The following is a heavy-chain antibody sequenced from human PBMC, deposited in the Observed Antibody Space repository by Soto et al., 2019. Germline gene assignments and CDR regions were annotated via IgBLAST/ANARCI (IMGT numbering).Heavy chain of an antibody. CDR2: VNAGNANT. CDR1: GYIFTSYA. CDR3: ARGTWFDP. Sequence: ASVKVSCKASGYIFTSYAMHWVRQAPGQRLEWMGWVNAGNANTKYSQKFQGRVTITRDTSASTVYMELSSLRSGDTAVYYCARGTWFDPWGQGTLVTVSS. J-gene: IGHJ5*02. V-gene: IGHV1-3*01.